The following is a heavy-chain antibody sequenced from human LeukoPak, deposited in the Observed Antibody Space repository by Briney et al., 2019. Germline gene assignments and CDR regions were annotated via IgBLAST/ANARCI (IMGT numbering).Heavy chain of an antibody. CDR2: INHSGST. J-gene: IGHJ4*02. V-gene: IGHV4-34*01. Sequence: PSETLSLTCAVYGGSFSGYYWSWIRQPPGKGLEWIGEINHSGSTNYNPSLKSRVTISVDTSKNQFSLKLSSVTAADTAVYYCARGLSNSRRTLLGLDYWGRGTLVTVSS. D-gene: IGHD3-16*01. CDR1: GGSFSGYY. CDR3: ARGLSNSRRTLLGLDY.